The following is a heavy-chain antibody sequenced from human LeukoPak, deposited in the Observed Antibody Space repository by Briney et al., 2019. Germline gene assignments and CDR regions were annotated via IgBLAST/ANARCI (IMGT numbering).Heavy chain of an antibody. J-gene: IGHJ4*02. CDR3: AKDIYDSSGYCLDY. Sequence: GGSLRLSCAASGFTFDDYAMHWVRQAPGKGLEWVSGISWNSGSIGYADSVKGRFTISRDNAKNSLYLQMNSLRAEDTALYYCAKDIYDSSGYCLDYWGQGTLVTVSS. V-gene: IGHV3-9*01. D-gene: IGHD3-22*01. CDR2: ISWNSGSI. CDR1: GFTFDDYA.